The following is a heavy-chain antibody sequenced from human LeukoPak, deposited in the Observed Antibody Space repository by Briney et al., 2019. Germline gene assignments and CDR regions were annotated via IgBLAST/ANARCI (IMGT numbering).Heavy chain of an antibody. CDR2: ISGSGNGFSI. J-gene: IGHJ4*02. Sequence: GGSLRLSCAASGFTFSSYAMYWVRQAPGKGPEYVSTISGSGNGFSIYYADSVKGRFTISRDDSKSILYLQMNGLRSEDTAVYYCVKDFGRIRGTPDSWGQGTLVTVSS. CDR1: GFTFSSYA. D-gene: IGHD1-26*01. CDR3: VKDFGRIRGTPDS. V-gene: IGHV3-64D*06.